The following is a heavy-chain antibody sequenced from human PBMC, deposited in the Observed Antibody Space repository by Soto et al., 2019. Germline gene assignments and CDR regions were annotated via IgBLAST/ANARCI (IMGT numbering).Heavy chain of an antibody. Sequence: EVQLLESGGGLVQPGGSLRLSCAASGFTSSRYPMTWVRQAPGKGLEWVSSISGSGGGTHSADSVKGRFTISRDNSKNTVYLQMNGLRAEDTAIYYCVKGRQLATYYYYGLDVWGQGTTVTVSS. V-gene: IGHV3-23*01. D-gene: IGHD6-6*01. CDR3: VKGRQLATYYYYGLDV. J-gene: IGHJ6*02. CDR2: ISGSGGGT. CDR1: GFTSSRYP.